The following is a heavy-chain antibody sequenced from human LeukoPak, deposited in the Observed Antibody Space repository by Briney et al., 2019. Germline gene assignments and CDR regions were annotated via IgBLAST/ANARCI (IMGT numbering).Heavy chain of an antibody. D-gene: IGHD2-2*01. CDR1: GFTFSSYA. J-gene: IGHJ4*02. CDR3: VKGDIVVVPAAFDY. V-gene: IGHV3-64D*06. Sequence: GGSLRLSCSASGFTFSSYAMHWVRQAPGKGLEYVSAISSNGGSTYYADSVKGRFTISRDNSKNTLYPQMSSLRAEDTAVYYCVKGDIVVVPAAFDYWGQGTLVTVSS. CDR2: ISSNGGST.